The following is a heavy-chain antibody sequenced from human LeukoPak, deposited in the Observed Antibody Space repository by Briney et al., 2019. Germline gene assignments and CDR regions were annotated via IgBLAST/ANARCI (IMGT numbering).Heavy chain of an antibody. D-gene: IGHD1-26*01. Sequence: GASVKVSCKASGYTFTMFYIHWVRQAPGQGLEWMGMVNPSDGVTTYTQRFQGRLTMTRDMSTTTVYMDLRSLRSEDTAVEFCASEQGGGLSGSLGGLFASYYTYYYMDVWGRGTTVTVSS. J-gene: IGHJ6*03. V-gene: IGHV1-46*01. CDR3: ASEQGGGLSGSLGGLFASYYTYYYMDV. CDR2: VNPSDGVT. CDR1: GYTFTMFY.